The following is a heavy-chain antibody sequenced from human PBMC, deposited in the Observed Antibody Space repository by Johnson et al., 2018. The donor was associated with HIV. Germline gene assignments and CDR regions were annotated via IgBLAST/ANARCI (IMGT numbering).Heavy chain of an antibody. CDR2: IGPAGDT. V-gene: IGHV3-13*01. D-gene: IGHD6-19*01. Sequence: VQLVESGGGLVQPGGSLRLSCAASGFTFSTYDMHWVRQAAGKGLEWVSAIGPAGDTYYPGSVKGRLTISRENAKNSLYLQMNSLRAADTAVYYCARSSGWYGVAAFDIWGQGTMVTVSS. CDR3: ARSSGWYGVAAFDI. J-gene: IGHJ3*02. CDR1: GFTFSTYD.